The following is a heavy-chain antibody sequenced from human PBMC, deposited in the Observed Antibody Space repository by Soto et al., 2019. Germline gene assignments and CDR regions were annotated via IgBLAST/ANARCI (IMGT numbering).Heavy chain of an antibody. Sequence: SGPTLVNPKQTLTLTCTFSGFSLSTRGVGVGWIREPRGKPLEWLALIYWHDDKRNSPSLKSRLTITKDTSRNQVVLTMTNMDPVDTATYYYAHRYSRSCVFDYWGQGTLVTVSS. CDR2: IYWHDDK. CDR3: AHRYSRSCVFDY. D-gene: IGHD6-13*01. CDR1: GFSLSTRGVG. J-gene: IGHJ4*02. V-gene: IGHV2-5*01.